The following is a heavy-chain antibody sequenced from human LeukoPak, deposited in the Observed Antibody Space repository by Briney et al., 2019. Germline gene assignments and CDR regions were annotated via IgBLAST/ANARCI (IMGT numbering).Heavy chain of an antibody. CDR3: ARDRQQLGYYYGMDV. J-gene: IGHJ6*02. CDR2: IYYSGST. D-gene: IGHD6-13*01. CDR1: GGSVSSGSYY. V-gene: IGHV4-61*01. Sequence: SETLSLTCTVSGGSVSSGSYYWSCIRQPPGKGLEWIGYIYYSGSTNYNPSLKSRVTISVDTSKNQFSLKLSSVTAVDTAVYYCARDRQQLGYYYGMDVWGQGTTVTVSS.